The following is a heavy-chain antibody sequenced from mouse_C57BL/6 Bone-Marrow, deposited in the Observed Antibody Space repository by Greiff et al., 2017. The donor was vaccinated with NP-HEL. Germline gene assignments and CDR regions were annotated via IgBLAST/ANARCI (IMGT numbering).Heavy chain of an antibody. V-gene: IGHV5-9-1*02. Sequence: EVMLVESGEGLVKPGGSLKLSCAASGFTFSSYAMSWVRQTPEKRLEWVAYISSGGDYIYYADTVKGRFTISRDNARNTLYLQMSSLKSEDTAMYYCTRDSLIYYYGSSFPWFAYWGQGTLVTVSA. CDR3: TRDSLIYYYGSSFPWFAY. CDR2: ISSGGDYI. CDR1: GFTFSSYA. J-gene: IGHJ3*01. D-gene: IGHD1-1*01.